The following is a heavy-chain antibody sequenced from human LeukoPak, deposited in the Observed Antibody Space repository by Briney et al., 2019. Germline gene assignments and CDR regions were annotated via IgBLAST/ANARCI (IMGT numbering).Heavy chain of an antibody. CDR3: ASAGDSSEIDY. CDR2: ISYDGSNK. CDR1: GFTFSSYW. D-gene: IGHD5-18*01. V-gene: IGHV3-30*03. J-gene: IGHJ4*02. Sequence: GALGLSCAASGFTFSSYWMSWVRQAPGKGLEWVAVISYDGSNKYYADSVKGRFTISRDNSKNTLYLQMYSLRTEDTAVYYCASAGDSSEIDYWGQGSLVTVSS.